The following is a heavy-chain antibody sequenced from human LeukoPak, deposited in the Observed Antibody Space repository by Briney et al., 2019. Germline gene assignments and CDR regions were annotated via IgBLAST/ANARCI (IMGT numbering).Heavy chain of an antibody. Sequence: PSETLSLTCTVSGGSISSYYWSWIRQPPGKGLEWIGYIYYSGSTNYNPSLKSRVTISVDTSKNQFSLKLSSVTAADTAVYYCARQDYGDYFSNYYYGMDVWGQGTTVSVSS. V-gene: IGHV4-59*01. J-gene: IGHJ6*02. CDR1: GGSISSYY. D-gene: IGHD4-17*01. CDR2: IYYSGST. CDR3: ARQDYGDYFSNYYYGMDV.